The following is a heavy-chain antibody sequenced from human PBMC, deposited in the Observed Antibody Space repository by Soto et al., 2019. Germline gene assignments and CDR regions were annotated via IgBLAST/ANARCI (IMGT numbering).Heavy chain of an antibody. Sequence: ASVKVSCKASGGTFNSDATTWVRRAPGQGLEWMGGIIPVFNDVNYAQKFQGRLTITADKSTSTAYMELSSLRPEDTAVYYCASGRTLVGGRYSFDYWGRGTLVTVSS. V-gene: IGHV1-69*06. CDR3: ASGRTLVGGRYSFDY. CDR2: IIPVFNDV. CDR1: GGTFNSDA. J-gene: IGHJ4*02. D-gene: IGHD1-26*01.